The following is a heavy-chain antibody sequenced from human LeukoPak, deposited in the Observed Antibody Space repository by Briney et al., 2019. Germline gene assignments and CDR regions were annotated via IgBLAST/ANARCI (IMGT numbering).Heavy chain of an antibody. D-gene: IGHD2-15*01. CDR1: GGSISSYY. Sequence: SETLSLTCTVSGGSISSYYWSWIRQPPGKGLEWIGYIFTSGRVKYNPSLKSRVTISVDTSKNQISLKLNSVTAADTAVYYCARGGWHIEYWGQGTLVTVSS. CDR3: ARGGWHIEY. J-gene: IGHJ4*02. CDR2: IFTSGRV. V-gene: IGHV4-4*08.